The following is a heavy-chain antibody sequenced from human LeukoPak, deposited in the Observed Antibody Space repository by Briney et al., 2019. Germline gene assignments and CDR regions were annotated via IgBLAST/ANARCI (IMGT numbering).Heavy chain of an antibody. CDR1: GGSISDSNYY. D-gene: IGHD6-25*01. J-gene: IGHJ5*02. V-gene: IGHV4-39*01. CDR2: IYYSGSA. CDR3: ARQSTIAAARIDP. Sequence: KPSETLSLTCTVSGGSISDSNYYWGWIRQPPGRGLEWIANIYYSGSAYYSPSLKSRVTVSIDTSKNQFSLKLNSVTAADTAVYYCARQSTIAAARIDPWGQGTLVTVSS.